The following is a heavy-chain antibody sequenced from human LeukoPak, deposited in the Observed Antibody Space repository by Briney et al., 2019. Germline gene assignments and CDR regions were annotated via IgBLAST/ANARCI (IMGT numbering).Heavy chain of an antibody. CDR1: GFTFSSYW. Sequence: PGGSLRLSCAVSGFTFSSYWMHWVRQAPGKGLVWVSRINNDGSTTAYADSVKGRFTISRDNTKNTLYLQMNSLRAEDTAVYYCAKDLYLTGYSFDYWGQGTLVTVSS. CDR3: AKDLYLTGYSFDY. J-gene: IGHJ4*02. D-gene: IGHD3-9*01. V-gene: IGHV3-74*01. CDR2: INNDGSTT.